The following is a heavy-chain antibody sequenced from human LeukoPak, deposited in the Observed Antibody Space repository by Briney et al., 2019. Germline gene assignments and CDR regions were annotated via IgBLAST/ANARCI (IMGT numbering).Heavy chain of an antibody. V-gene: IGHV4-59*01. D-gene: IGHD3-22*01. Sequence: SETLSLTCTVSGGSISSYYWSWIRRPPGKGLEWIGYIYYSGSTNYNPSLKSRVTISVDTSKNQFSLKLSSVTAADTAVYYCARATYYYDSSGYSNWFDPWGQGTLVTVSS. J-gene: IGHJ5*02. CDR3: ARATYYYDSSGYSNWFDP. CDR2: IYYSGST. CDR1: GGSISSYY.